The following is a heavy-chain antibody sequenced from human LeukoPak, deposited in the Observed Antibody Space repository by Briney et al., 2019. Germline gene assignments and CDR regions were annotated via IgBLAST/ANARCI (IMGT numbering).Heavy chain of an antibody. CDR1: GYTFTSYD. Sequence: GASVKVSCKASGYTFTSYDIIWVRQAPGQGLEWMGWMNPNSGDAGSAQKFQGRVTMTRDTSISTAYMELSSLRFEDTAVYYCARWGYNHLDTDCAYRGQGTLVTVSS. CDR2: MNPNSGDA. V-gene: IGHV1-8*01. CDR3: ARWGYNHLDTDCAY. D-gene: IGHD1-1*01. J-gene: IGHJ4*02.